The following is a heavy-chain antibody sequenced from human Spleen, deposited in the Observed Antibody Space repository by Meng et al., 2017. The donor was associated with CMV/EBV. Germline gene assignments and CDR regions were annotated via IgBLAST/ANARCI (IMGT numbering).Heavy chain of an antibody. J-gene: IGHJ4*02. CDR3: AKGIAAAGTYFDY. D-gene: IGHD6-13*01. CDR1: GFRVNDKY. Sequence: VQVGEAGGGLVQPGGSLGLSRATSGFRVNDKYMSWVRQAPGKGLEWVSAISGSGGSTYYADSVKGRFTISRDNSKNTLYLQMNSLRAEDTAVYYCAKGIAAAGTYFDYWGQGTLVTVSS. CDR2: ISGSGGST. V-gene: IGHV3-23*04.